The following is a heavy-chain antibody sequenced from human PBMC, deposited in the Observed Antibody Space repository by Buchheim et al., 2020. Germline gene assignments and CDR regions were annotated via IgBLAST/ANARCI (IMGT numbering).Heavy chain of an antibody. CDR3: AKDDYDDYEAEAYYYYYGMDV. Sequence: QVQLVESGGGVVQPGRSLRLSCAASGFTFSSYGMHWVRQAPGKGLEWVAVISYDGNKKYYVDSVKGRFTISRDNSKNTLYLQMNSLRAEDTAVYYCAKDDYDDYEAEAYYYYYGMDVWGQGTT. D-gene: IGHD4-17*01. J-gene: IGHJ6*02. V-gene: IGHV3-30*18. CDR2: ISYDGNKK. CDR1: GFTFSSYG.